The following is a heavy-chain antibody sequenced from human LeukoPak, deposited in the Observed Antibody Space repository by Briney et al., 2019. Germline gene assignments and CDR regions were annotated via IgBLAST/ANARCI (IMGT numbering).Heavy chain of an antibody. CDR1: GFTFSSYA. J-gene: IGHJ3*02. CDR3: ARAYSSSSTDAFDI. Sequence: GGSLRLSCAASGFTFSSYAMHWVRQAPGKRLEYVSAISSNGGSTYYANSVKGRFTISRDNSKNTLYLQMGSLRAEDMAVYYCARAYSSSSTDAFDIWGQGTMVTVSS. V-gene: IGHV3-64*01. CDR2: ISSNGGST. D-gene: IGHD6-6*01.